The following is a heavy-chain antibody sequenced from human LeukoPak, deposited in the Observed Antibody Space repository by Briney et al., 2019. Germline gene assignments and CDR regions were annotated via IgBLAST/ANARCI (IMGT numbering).Heavy chain of an antibody. CDR3: ARANPRPVSSSWSTYYYYGMDV. CDR1: GGTFSSYA. V-gene: IGHV1-69*04. CDR2: IIPILGIA. D-gene: IGHD6-13*01. J-gene: IGHJ6*02. Sequence: GASVKVSCKASGGTFSSYAISWVRQAPGQVLEWMGRIIPILGIANYAQKFQGRVTITADKSTSTAYMELSSLRSEDTAVYYCARANPRPVSSSWSTYYYYGMDVWGQGTTVTVSS.